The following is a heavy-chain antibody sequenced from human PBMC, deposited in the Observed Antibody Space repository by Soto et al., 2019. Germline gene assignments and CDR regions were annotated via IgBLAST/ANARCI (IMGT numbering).Heavy chain of an antibody. D-gene: IGHD3-22*01. CDR1: GFTFSSYA. CDR2: ISGSGGST. J-gene: IGHJ4*02. Sequence: GGSLRLSCAASGFTFSSYAMSWVRQAPGKGLEWVSAISGSGGSTYYADSVKGRFTISRDNSKNTLYLQMGSLTAGDTAVYYCARVFHDSSAYYYDYWGQGSLVTVSS. V-gene: IGHV3-23*01. CDR3: ARVFHDSSAYYYDY.